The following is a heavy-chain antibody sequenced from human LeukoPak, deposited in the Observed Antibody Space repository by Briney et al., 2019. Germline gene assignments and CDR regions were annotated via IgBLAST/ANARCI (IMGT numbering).Heavy chain of an antibody. CDR3: ARDPGDGYRGDY. Sequence: ASVKVSCKASGYTFTSYYMHWVRQAPGQGLEWMGIINPSGGSTSYAQKFQGRVTMTRDTSTSTVCMELSSLRSEDTAVYYCARDPGDGYRGDYWGQGTLVTVSS. J-gene: IGHJ4*02. CDR1: GYTFTSYY. V-gene: IGHV1-46*01. D-gene: IGHD5-24*01. CDR2: INPSGGST.